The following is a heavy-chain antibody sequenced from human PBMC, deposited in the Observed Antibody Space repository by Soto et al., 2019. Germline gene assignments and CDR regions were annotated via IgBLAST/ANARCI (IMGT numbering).Heavy chain of an antibody. D-gene: IGHD3-3*01. CDR1: GFTFSRYS. V-gene: IGHV3-21*01. J-gene: IGHJ4*02. Sequence: EVQLVESGGGLVKPGGSLRLSCAASGFTFSRYSMNWVRQAPGKGLEWISSISSSSSYIYYADSVKGRFTIYRDNAKNSMYMQMNRLRAEDTAVYYCARDSYVLRILAWLTSPDYWGQGCLVTASS. CDR2: ISSSSSYI. CDR3: ARDSYVLRILAWLTSPDY.